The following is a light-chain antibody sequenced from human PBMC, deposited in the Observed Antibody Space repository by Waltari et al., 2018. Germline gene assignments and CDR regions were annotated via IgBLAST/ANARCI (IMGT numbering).Light chain of an antibody. J-gene: IGLJ3*02. CDR3: QSADTSGSWV. V-gene: IGLV3-25*03. CDR1: ALPKDH. Sequence: SYELTQPPSVSVPPGQTARIPCSGAALPKDHAQGYQQKPGQVPVRVMYKDTKRPSGIPERFSGSTSGTTVTLTIGGVQAEDEADYYCQSADTSGSWVFGGGTKLTVL. CDR2: KDT.